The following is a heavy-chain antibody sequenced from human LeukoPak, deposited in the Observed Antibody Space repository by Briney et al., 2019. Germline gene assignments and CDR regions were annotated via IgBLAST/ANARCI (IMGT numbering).Heavy chain of an antibody. V-gene: IGHV3-7*04. Sequence: GGSLRLSCAASGFIFSSHWMSWVRQAPGKGLEWVANIKHDGSEKYYVDSVKGRFIISRDNAKNSLFLQMNSLRAEDTAVYYCARSYSRVGFDYWGQGTLVTVSS. J-gene: IGHJ4*02. CDR3: ARSYSRVGFDY. D-gene: IGHD6-13*01. CDR1: GFIFSSHW. CDR2: IKHDGSEK.